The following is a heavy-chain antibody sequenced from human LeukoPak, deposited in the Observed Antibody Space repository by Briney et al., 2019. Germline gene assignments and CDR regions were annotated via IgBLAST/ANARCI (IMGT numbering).Heavy chain of an antibody. CDR2: IKEDGSAK. CDR3: ARDSAYNAFDY. V-gene: IGHV3-7*05. CDR1: GFSYRNSW. J-gene: IGHJ4*02. Sequence: GGSLRLSCAAPGFSYRNSWMTWVRQAPGKGLEWVANIKEDGSAKNYVDSVKGRFTISRDNAKNSLYLHMSSLRAEDTAVYYCARDSAYNAFDYWGQGTLVTVSS. D-gene: IGHD5-12*01.